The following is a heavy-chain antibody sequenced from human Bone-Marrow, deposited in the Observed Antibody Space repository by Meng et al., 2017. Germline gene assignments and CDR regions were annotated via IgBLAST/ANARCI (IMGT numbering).Heavy chain of an antibody. CDR1: GFTFSSYW. CDR2: RKQDGSEK. J-gene: IGHJ4*02. D-gene: IGHD6-13*01. Sequence: GGSLRLSCAASGFTFSSYWMSWVRPAPGKGLEWVANRKQDGSEKYYVDSVKDRFTISRDNAQNSRYLQMNSLRAEDTAVYYCARLVAYSISWYFDYWGQGTLVTVSS. CDR3: ARLVAYSISWYFDY. V-gene: IGHV3-7*01.